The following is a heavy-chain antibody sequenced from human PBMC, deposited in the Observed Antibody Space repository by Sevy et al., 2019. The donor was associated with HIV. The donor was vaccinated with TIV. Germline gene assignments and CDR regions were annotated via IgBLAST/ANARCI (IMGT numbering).Heavy chain of an antibody. CDR1: GGSITSLY. D-gene: IGHD1-26*01. V-gene: IGHV4-59*11. CDR2: ISYNGHI. CDR3: AGENAWGRGYS. J-gene: IGHJ4*02. Sequence: SETLSLTCTVSGGSITSLYWNWIRQPPGKGLEWIATISYNGHINYNPSLKSRVTLSLDTSKNQFSLRLSCVTAADTAMYYCAGENAWGRGYSWGQGTLVTVSS.